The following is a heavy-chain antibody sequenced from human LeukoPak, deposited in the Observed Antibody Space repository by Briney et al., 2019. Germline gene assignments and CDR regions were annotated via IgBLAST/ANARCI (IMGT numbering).Heavy chain of an antibody. CDR2: VYPRDSDT. Sequence: GESLKISCKASGYSFSNYWIGWVRQVPGKGLESMGIVYPRDSDTRYSPSFQGQVTISADKSISTAYLQWSSLKASDTAMYYCARQGEYSSSYYFDYWGQGTLVTVSS. D-gene: IGHD6-6*01. CDR3: ARQGEYSSSYYFDY. J-gene: IGHJ4*02. CDR1: GYSFSNYW. V-gene: IGHV5-51*01.